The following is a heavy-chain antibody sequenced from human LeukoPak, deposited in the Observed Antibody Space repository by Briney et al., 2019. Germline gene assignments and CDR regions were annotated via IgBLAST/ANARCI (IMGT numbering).Heavy chain of an antibody. D-gene: IGHD2-2*01. CDR2: IYYSGST. J-gene: IGHJ5*02. CDR3: ARDHKYQLPPYNWFDP. Sequence: SETLSLTCTVSGGSISSYYWSWIRQPPGKGLEWIGYIYYSGSTNYNPSLKSRVTISVDTSKNQFSLKLSSVTAADTAVYYCARDHKYQLPPYNWFDPWGQGTLVTVSS. CDR1: GGSISSYY. V-gene: IGHV4-59*01.